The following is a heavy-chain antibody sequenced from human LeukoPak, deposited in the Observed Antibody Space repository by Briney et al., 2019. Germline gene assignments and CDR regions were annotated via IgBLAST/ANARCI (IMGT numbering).Heavy chain of an antibody. CDR1: GGSISSYL. V-gene: IGHV4-59*01. J-gene: IGHJ5*02. Sequence: KPSETLSLTCTVSGGSISSYLWSWIRQPPGKGLEWIGYIYYSGSTNYNPSLKSRVTILVDTSKNQFSLKVSSVTAADTAAYYCARVGLLWFGEKGWFDPWGQGTLVTVSS. D-gene: IGHD3-10*01. CDR2: IYYSGST. CDR3: ARVGLLWFGEKGWFDP.